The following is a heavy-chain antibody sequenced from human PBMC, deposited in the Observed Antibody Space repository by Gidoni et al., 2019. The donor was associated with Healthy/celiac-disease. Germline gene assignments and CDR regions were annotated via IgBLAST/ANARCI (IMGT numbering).Heavy chain of an antibody. CDR2: IYYSGST. J-gene: IGHJ4*02. CDR1: GGSISSSSYY. CDR3: ANDYGDY. V-gene: IGHV4-39*01. Sequence: QLQLQASGPGLVKPSETLSLTCTVPGGSISSSSYYWGWIRQPPGKGLEWLGSIYYSGSTYYNPSLKSRFTISVDTSKNQFSLKLSSVTAADTAVYYCANDYGDYWGQGTLVTVSS.